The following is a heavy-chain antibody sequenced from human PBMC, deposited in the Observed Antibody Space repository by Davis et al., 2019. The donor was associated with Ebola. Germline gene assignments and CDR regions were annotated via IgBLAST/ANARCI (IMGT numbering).Heavy chain of an antibody. D-gene: IGHD3-10*01. CDR1: GNSETSYG. V-gene: IGHV5-51*01. CDR2: IYPGDSDT. J-gene: IGHJ4*02. CDR3: ARLEYYYGSGSR. Sequence: GESLKISCQGCGNSETSYGIGWVRQLPGKGLEWMGIIYPGDSDTRSSPSFQGQVTISADKSISTAYLQWSSLKASDTAMYYCARLEYYYGSGSRWGQGTLVTVSS.